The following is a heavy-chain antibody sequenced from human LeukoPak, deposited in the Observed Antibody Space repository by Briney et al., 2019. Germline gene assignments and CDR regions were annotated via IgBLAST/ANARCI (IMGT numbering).Heavy chain of an antibody. CDR3: ARHAPLPYCSSTSCYYFDY. V-gene: IGHV4-39*01. D-gene: IGHD2-2*01. Sequence: SETLSLTCTASGGSISSSSYYWGWIRQPPGKGLEWIGSIYYSGSTYYNPSLKSRVTISVDTSESQFSLKLSSVTAADTAVYYCARHAPLPYCSSTSCYYFDYWGQGTLVTVSS. CDR2: IYYSGST. CDR1: GGSISSSSYY. J-gene: IGHJ4*02.